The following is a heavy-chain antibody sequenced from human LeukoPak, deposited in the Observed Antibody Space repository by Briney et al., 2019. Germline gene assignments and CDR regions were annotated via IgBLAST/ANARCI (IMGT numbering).Heavy chain of an antibody. CDR3: ARKTYYYDSSGRDDAFDI. CDR1: GGSLSSSNW. V-gene: IGHV4-4*02. J-gene: IGHJ3*02. CDR2: IYHSGST. D-gene: IGHD3-22*01. Sequence: SETLSLTCAVSGGSLSSSNWWSWVRQPPGKGLEWIGEIYHSGSTNYNPSLKSRVTISVDKSKNQFSLKLSSVTAADTAVYYCARKTYYYDSSGRDDAFDIWGQGTMVTVSS.